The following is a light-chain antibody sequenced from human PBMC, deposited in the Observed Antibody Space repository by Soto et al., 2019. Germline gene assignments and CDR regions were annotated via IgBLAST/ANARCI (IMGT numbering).Light chain of an antibody. J-gene: IGKJ4*01. CDR1: RSLSSDY. Sequence: IVLMQSPDTLSLSPGERAALSCRASRSLSSDYLAWYQQKPGQAPRLLFYHASRRATGTPDRFSVSGSGTDFTLTISRLEPEDFAVYYCRQYGRSLGFAFGGGTKVDI. CDR2: HAS. V-gene: IGKV3-20*01. CDR3: RQYGRSLGFA.